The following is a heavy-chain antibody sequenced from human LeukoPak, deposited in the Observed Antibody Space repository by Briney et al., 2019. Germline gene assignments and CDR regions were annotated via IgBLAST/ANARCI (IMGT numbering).Heavy chain of an antibody. CDR1: GFTFSSYG. CDR3: AKERDTAMVTIDY. V-gene: IGHV3-30*02. Sequence: GGSLSLSCAASGFTFSSYGMHWVRQAPGKGLEWVAFIRYAGSNKYYADSVKGRFTISRDNSKNTLYLQMNSLRAEDMAVYYCAKERDTAMVTIDYWGQGTVVTVSS. CDR2: IRYAGSNK. J-gene: IGHJ4*02. D-gene: IGHD5-18*01.